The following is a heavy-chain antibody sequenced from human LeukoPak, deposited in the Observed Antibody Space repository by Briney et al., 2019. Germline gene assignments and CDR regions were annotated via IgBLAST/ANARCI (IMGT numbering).Heavy chain of an antibody. Sequence: SETLSLTCTVSGGSISSYYWSWIRQPPGKGLEWIGYIYYSGSTNYNPSPKSRVTISVDTSKNQFSLKLSSVTAADTAVYYCASAEYYDSSGPTGYDYWGQGTLVTVSS. CDR2: IYYSGST. J-gene: IGHJ4*02. D-gene: IGHD3-22*01. CDR1: GGSISSYY. V-gene: IGHV4-59*01. CDR3: ASAEYYDSSGPTGYDY.